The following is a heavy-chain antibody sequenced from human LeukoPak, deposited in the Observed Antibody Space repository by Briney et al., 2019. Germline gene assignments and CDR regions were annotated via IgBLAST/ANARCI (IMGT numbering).Heavy chain of an antibody. CDR2: ISWNSGSI. V-gene: IGHV3-9*01. J-gene: IGHJ3*02. D-gene: IGHD2-15*01. Sequence: PGGSLRLSCAASGFTFDDYAMHWVRQAPGKGLEWVSGISWNSGSIGYADSVKGRFTISRDNAKNSLYLQMNSLRAEDTAVYYCARDPVGYCSGGSCYPGAFDIWGQGTMVTVSS. CDR1: GFTFDDYA. CDR3: ARDPVGYCSGGSCYPGAFDI.